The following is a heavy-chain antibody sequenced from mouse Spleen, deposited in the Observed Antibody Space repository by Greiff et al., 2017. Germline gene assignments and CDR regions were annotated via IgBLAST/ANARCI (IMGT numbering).Heavy chain of an antibody. CDR3: AREEGLQGNYAMDY. CDR1: GYSFTDYN. J-gene: IGHJ4*01. Sequence: VQLKQSGPELVKPGASVKISCKASGYSFTDYNMNWVKQSNGKSLEWIGVINPNYGTTSYNQKFKGKATLTVDQSSSTAYMQLNSLTSEDSAVYYCAREEGLQGNYAMDYWGQGTSVTVSS. CDR2: INPNYGTT. V-gene: IGHV1-39*01. D-gene: IGHD3-1*01.